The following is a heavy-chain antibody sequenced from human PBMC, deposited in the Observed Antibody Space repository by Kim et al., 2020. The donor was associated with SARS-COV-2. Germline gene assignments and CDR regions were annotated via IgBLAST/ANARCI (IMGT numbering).Heavy chain of an antibody. D-gene: IGHD3-10*01. V-gene: IGHV3-21*01. Sequence: SVKRRFTITRDNAKNSLYLQMNSLRAEDTAVHYCARDSSSSYGSGSCFDYWGQGALVTVSS. J-gene: IGHJ4*02. CDR3: ARDSSSSYGSGSCFDY.